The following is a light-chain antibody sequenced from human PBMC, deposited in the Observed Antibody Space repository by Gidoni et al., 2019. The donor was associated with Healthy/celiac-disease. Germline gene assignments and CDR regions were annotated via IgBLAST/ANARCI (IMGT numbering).Light chain of an antibody. CDR2: KAS. J-gene: IGKJ1*01. CDR3: QQYNSYWT. CDR1: QSISSW. V-gene: IGKV1-5*03. Sequence: QSPSTLSASVGDRVTITCRASQSISSWLAWYQQKPGKAPKLLIYKASSLESGVPSRFSGSGSGTEFTLTISSLQPDDFATYYCQQYNSYWTFXXXTKVEIK.